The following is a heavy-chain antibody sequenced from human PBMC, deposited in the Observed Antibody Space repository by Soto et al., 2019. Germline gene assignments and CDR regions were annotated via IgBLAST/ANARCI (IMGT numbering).Heavy chain of an antibody. J-gene: IGHJ4*02. CDR1: GGSISINNYY. D-gene: IGHD2-8*01. Sequence: QLQLQESGPGLVKPSETLSLTCTVSGGSISINNYYWGWIRQPPGKGPEWIGSIYYTGSTYYISSRKSRRTISLDTSTNQYSMRLSSVTAADTAVYYCARHGVNGNHDCWGQGTLITVSS. CDR3: ARHGVNGNHDC. V-gene: IGHV4-39*01. CDR2: IYYTGST.